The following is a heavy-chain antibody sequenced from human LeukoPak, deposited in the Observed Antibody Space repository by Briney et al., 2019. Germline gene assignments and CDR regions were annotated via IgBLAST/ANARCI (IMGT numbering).Heavy chain of an antibody. J-gene: IGHJ4*02. Sequence: GGPLRLSCAASGFTFSSYSMNWVRQAPGKGLEWVSSISSSNSYIYYADSVQGRFTISRDNAKNSLYLEMNSLRADDTAVYYCVRVYSGSPDPAYWGQGTLVTFST. V-gene: IGHV3-21*01. CDR1: GFTFSSYS. CDR3: VRVYSGSPDPAY. CDR2: ISSSNSYI. D-gene: IGHD1-26*01.